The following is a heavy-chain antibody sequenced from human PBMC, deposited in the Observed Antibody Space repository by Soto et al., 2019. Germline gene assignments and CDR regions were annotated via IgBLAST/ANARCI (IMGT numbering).Heavy chain of an antibody. D-gene: IGHD6-6*01. CDR2: INPNGGGT. J-gene: IGHJ4*01. Sequence: QMQLVQSGAEVKKPGASVKVSCKASGYIFPDYYVHWVRQAPGEGLEWMGRINPNGGGTNYAQKFEGWVTMTTDTSISTAYMELSRLNFDDTAVYYCARGEQLVHFDSWGQGTLVTVSS. V-gene: IGHV1-2*04. CDR3: ARGEQLVHFDS. CDR1: GYIFPDYY.